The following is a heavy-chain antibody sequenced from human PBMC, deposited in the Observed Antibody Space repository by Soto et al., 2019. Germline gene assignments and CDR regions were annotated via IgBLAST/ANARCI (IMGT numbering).Heavy chain of an antibody. V-gene: IGHV4-59*12. J-gene: IGHJ4*02. CDR3: AIVRGY. Sequence: PSETLSLTCTVSARSLSPNYWSWIRQPPEKGLEWIGEVYRTGSTNYNPSIKSRVTISIDRSKNLFSLKLSSVTAEDTAVYYCAIVRGYWGQGTLVTV. CDR2: VYRTGST. CDR1: ARSLSPNY.